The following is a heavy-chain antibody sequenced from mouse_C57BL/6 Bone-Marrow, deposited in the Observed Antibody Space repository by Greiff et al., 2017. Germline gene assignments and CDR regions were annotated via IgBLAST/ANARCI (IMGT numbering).Heavy chain of an antibody. CDR1: GYTFTSYW. D-gene: IGHD2-3*01. Sequence: QVQLQQPGAELVRPGSSVKLSCKASGYTFTSYWMAWVKQRPGQGLEWIGNIYPSDSETHYNQKFKDKATLTVDKSSSTAYMQLSSLTSEDSAVYYCERWFPYDGYFDAMDYWGQGTSVTVSS. CDR3: ERWFPYDGYFDAMDY. J-gene: IGHJ4*01. V-gene: IGHV1-61*01. CDR2: IYPSDSET.